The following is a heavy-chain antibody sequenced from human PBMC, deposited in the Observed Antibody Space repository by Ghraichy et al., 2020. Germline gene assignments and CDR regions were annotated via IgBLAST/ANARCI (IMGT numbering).Heavy chain of an antibody. Sequence: GESLNISCAASDFTFGSYSMSWVRQAPGKGLEWVSSISGDSAYIYYADSVKGRFTISRDNSRSTLYLQMNNMRAEDTALYYCAKHDHGVDRSYDYWGQGTLVTVSS. D-gene: IGHD4/OR15-4a*01. CDR2: ISGDSAYI. CDR1: DFTFGSYS. CDR3: AKHDHGVDRSYDY. V-gene: IGHV3-23*01. J-gene: IGHJ4*02.